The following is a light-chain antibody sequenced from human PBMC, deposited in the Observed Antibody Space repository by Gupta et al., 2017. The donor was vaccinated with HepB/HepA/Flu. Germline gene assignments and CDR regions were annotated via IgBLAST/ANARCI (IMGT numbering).Light chain of an antibody. CDR3: QVWDSSSDHRV. CDR2: YES. V-gene: IGLV3-21*04. CDR1: KIGTKS. J-gene: IGLJ3*02. Sequence: SYVLTPRLSVAVAPAESARINCGGNKIGTKSVHWYQKKPGQAPVLVIYYESVRPSGIPERFSGSNSGNTATLTIRRLEAGDEAYYYCQVWDSSSDHRVFGGGTKLTVL.